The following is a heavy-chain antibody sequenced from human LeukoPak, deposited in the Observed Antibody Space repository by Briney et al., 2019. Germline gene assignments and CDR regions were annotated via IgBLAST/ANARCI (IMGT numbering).Heavy chain of an antibody. CDR1: GFPLSTSGVG. CDR3: AHRRSGYNWNHGDFDY. Sequence: SGPTLLKPTQTLTLTCSFSGFPLSTSGVGVGWIRQSPGKALEWLALIYWDDDKRYSPSLRTRLTIVKDTSNNQVVLIMTNVDPADTATYYCAHRRSGYNWNHGDFDYWGQGNLVTVSS. D-gene: IGHD1-14*01. J-gene: IGHJ4*02. CDR2: IYWDDDK. V-gene: IGHV2-5*02.